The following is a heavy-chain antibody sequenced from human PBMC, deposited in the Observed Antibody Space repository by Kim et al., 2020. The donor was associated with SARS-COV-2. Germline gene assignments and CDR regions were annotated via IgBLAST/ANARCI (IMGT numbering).Heavy chain of an antibody. CDR1: GDSVSSNSAG. CDR2: TYYRSKWYN. J-gene: IGHJ4*02. V-gene: IGHV6-1*01. CDR3: TRSTNWAFDY. Sequence: SQTLSLTCAISGDSVSSNSAGWNWIRQSPSRGLEWLGETYYRSKWYNNSAVSVKSRITVNADTAKNQFSLQLDSVTPEDTAVYYCTRSTNWAFDYWGQGTLVTVSS. D-gene: IGHD2-2*01.